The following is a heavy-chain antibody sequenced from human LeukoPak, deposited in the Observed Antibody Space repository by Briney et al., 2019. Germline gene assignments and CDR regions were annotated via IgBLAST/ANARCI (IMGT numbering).Heavy chain of an antibody. CDR1: GFTFSGFA. V-gene: IGHV3-23*01. D-gene: IGHD1-26*01. CDR3: ARVGATGAFDI. Sequence: GGTLRLSCAASGFTFSGFAMSWIRQAPGKGLEWVSSISRSGESTFYADSVRGRFTISRDNSKNTVSLQMESLRAEDMAVFYCARVGATGAFDIWGQGTMVTVSS. CDR2: ISRSGEST. J-gene: IGHJ3*02.